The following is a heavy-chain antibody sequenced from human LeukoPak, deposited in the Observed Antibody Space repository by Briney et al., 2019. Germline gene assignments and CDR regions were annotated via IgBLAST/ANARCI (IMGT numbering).Heavy chain of an antibody. CDR1: RFTFSSYG. D-gene: IGHD1-26*01. V-gene: IGHV3-30*02. CDR2: IRYDGSNK. J-gene: IGHJ1*01. Sequence: GGSLRLSFAASRFTFSSYGMHWVRQAPGKGLEWVAFIRYDGSNKYYADSVKGRFTISRDNSKNTLYLQMNSLRAEDTAVYYCAKDPGGGSYYEHWGQGTLVTVSS. CDR3: AKDPGGGSYYEH.